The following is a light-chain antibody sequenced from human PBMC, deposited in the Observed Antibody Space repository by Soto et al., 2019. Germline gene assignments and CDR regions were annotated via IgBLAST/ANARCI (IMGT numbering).Light chain of an antibody. J-gene: IGKJ1*01. CDR1: QSISTY. Sequence: EILLTQSPATLSLSPGERATLSCRASQSISTYLAWYQQKPGQAPRLLLYDASNRATGVPARFSGSVSGTDFTLTISSLEPEDFAVYYCQQYGSSPRTFGPGTKVDI. CDR2: DAS. V-gene: IGKV3-11*01. CDR3: QQYGSSPRT.